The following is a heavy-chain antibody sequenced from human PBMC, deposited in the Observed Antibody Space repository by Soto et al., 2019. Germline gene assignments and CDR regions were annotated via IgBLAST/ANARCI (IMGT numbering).Heavy chain of an antibody. CDR1: GVFITTSGYS. D-gene: IGHD1-20*01. V-gene: IGHV4-30-2*01. J-gene: IGHJ4*02. Sequence: KHSETLSLTCAVSGVFITTSGYSWAWIRQPPGKGLEWIGYIYPSGTIFYNPSLNSRVTISMDTSNNQFSLTLTSVTAADTAVYYCATYHAYAKYNFDYWGRETLVTVSS. CDR3: ATYHAYAKYNFDY. CDR2: IYPSGTI.